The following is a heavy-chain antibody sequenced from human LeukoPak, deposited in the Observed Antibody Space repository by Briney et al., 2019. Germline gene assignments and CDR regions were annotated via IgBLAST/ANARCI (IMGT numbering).Heavy chain of an antibody. D-gene: IGHD3-22*01. CDR3: ARDPEFYYDRSGFADS. CDR2: ISYDGSNK. CDR1: GFTFSSYA. J-gene: IGHJ4*02. V-gene: IGHV3-30*04. Sequence: GGSLRLSCAASGFTFSSYAMHWVRQAPGKGLEWVAVISYDGSNKYYADSVKGRFTISRDNSKNTLYLQMNSLRAEDTAGYYCARDPEFYYDRSGFADSWGQGTLVTVSS.